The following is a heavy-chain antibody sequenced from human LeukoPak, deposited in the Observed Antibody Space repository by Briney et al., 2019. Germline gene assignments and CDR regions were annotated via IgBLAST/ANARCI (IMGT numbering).Heavy chain of an antibody. CDR1: GGSFSGYY. Sequence: SETLSLTCAVYGGSFSGYYWSWIRQPPGKGLEWIGEINHSGSTNYNPSLRSRVTISVDTSKNQFSLKLSSVTAADTAVYYCARSPHDFWSGYYYYYYGMDVWGQGTTVTVSS. V-gene: IGHV4-34*01. J-gene: IGHJ6*02. CDR2: INHSGST. CDR3: ARSPHDFWSGYYYYYYGMDV. D-gene: IGHD3-3*01.